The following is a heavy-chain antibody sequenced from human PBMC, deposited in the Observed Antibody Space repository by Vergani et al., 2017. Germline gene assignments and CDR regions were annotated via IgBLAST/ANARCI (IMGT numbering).Heavy chain of an antibody. Sequence: EVQLVESGGGMVQPGGSLRLSCADSGFTFSSFWMSWIRQAPGKGLEWVANIKQDGSEKYYVDSVKGRFSISIDNAKNSLYLEMSSLRVEDTAVYYCTSRDNNRWNWAKGTRVTVS. V-gene: IGHV3-7*01. D-gene: IGHD2/OR15-2a*01. CDR1: GFTFSSFW. CDR2: IKQDGSEK. CDR3: TSRDNNRWN. J-gene: IGHJ4*02.